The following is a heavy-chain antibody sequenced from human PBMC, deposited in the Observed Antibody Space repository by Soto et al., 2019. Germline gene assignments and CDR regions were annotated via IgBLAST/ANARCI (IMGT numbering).Heavy chain of an antibody. CDR3: ARVSKVERITLIVVVPPGAFDI. CDR1: GYTFTSYG. D-gene: IGHD3-22*01. J-gene: IGHJ3*02. V-gene: IGHV1-18*01. CDR2: ISAYNGNT. Sequence: ASVKVSCKASGYTFTSYGISWVRQAPGQGLEWMGWISAYNGNTNYAQKLQGRVTMTTDTATSTAYMELRSLRSDDTAVYYCARVSKVERITLIVVVPPGAFDIWGQGAMVTVSS.